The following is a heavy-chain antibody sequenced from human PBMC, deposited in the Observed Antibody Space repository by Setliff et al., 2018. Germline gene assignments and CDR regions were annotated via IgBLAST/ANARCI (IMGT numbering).Heavy chain of an antibody. V-gene: IGHV3-23*01. D-gene: IGHD3-22*01. Sequence: PGGSLRLSCAASGFTFSSYAMSWVRQAPGKGLEWVSAISGSGVSTYYEDSVKGRFTISRDNAKNSLYLQMNSLRAEDTALYYCATDRNYYDSDTFYDAFDIWGQGTMVTVSS. CDR2: ISGSGVST. J-gene: IGHJ3*02. CDR3: ATDRNYYDSDTFYDAFDI. CDR1: GFTFSSYA.